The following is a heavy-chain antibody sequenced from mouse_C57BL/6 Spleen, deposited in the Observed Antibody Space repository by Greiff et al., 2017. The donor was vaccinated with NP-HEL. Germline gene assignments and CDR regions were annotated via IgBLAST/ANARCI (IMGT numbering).Heavy chain of an antibody. Sequence: VQLQQSGAELVRPGASVKLSCTASGFNIKDYYMHWVKQRPEQGLEWIGRIDPEDGDTEYAPKFQGKATMTADTSSNTAYLQLSSLTSEDTAVYYCTRDGYYPYYFDYWGQGTTLTVSS. CDR3: TRDGYYPYYFDY. V-gene: IGHV14-1*01. J-gene: IGHJ2*01. CDR1: GFNIKDYY. D-gene: IGHD2-3*01. CDR2: IDPEDGDT.